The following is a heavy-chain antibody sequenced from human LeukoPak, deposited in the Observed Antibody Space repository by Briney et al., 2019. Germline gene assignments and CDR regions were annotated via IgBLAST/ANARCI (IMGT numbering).Heavy chain of an antibody. D-gene: IGHD2-2*02. CDR2: IYYTGST. J-gene: IGHJ4*02. CDR1: GDSISNYY. CDR3: ARWGCTSTTCYTPFDF. V-gene: IGHV4-59*01. Sequence: SETLTLTCIVSGDSISNYYWSWVRHPPAKGLKWIGYIYYTGSTRYNPSLNGRVTISVDTSKNHFFLKLSSVTAAESAVYYCARWGCTSTTCYTPFDFWGPGTLVTVSS.